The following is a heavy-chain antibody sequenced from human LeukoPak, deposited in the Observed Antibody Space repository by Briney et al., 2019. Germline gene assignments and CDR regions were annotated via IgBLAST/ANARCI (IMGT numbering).Heavy chain of an antibody. D-gene: IGHD2-2*01. CDR1: GFTFSSDA. V-gene: IGHV3-30*04. CDR2: ISYDGSNK. J-gene: IGHJ4*02. CDR3: ARVDVVVPAAFDY. Sequence: GRSLRLSCAASGFTFSSDAMHWVRQAPGKGLEWVAVISYDGSNKYYADSVKGRFTISRDNSKNTLYLQMNSLRAEDTAVYYCARVDVVVPAAFDYWGQGTLVTVSS.